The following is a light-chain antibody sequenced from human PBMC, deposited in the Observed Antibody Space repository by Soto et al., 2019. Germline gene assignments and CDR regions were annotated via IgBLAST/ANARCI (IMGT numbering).Light chain of an antibody. V-gene: IGKV3-15*01. J-gene: IGKJ4*01. Sequence: EIVMTQSPATLSASPGERATLSCRASQSISSNLAWYQQKPGQAPRLLMFRTSSRATGFPARFSGSGSGTEFNLTISSLQSEDFGVYYCQQYNNWPRATFGGGTKVEIK. CDR2: RTS. CDR3: QQYNNWPRAT. CDR1: QSISSN.